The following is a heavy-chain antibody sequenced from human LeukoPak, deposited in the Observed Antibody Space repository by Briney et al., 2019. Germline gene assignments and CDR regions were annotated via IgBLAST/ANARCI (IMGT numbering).Heavy chain of an antibody. CDR3: ARNNPLSCSGGSCYDAFDI. Sequence: GESLKISCKGSGYSFTSYWIGWVRQMPGKGLEWMGIIYPGDSDTRYSPSFQGQVTISADKSISTAYLQWSSLKASDTAMYYCARNNPLSCSGGSCYDAFDIWGQGTMVTVSS. CDR2: IYPGDSDT. CDR1: GYSFTSYW. J-gene: IGHJ3*02. V-gene: IGHV5-51*01. D-gene: IGHD2-15*01.